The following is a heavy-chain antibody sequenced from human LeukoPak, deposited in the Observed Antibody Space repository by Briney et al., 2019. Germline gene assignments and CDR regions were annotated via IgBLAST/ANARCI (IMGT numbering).Heavy chain of an antibody. V-gene: IGHV4-30-4*08. CDR2: IYYSGST. J-gene: IGHJ5*02. CDR3: AREVLLGWFDP. CDR1: GFTFSSYA. Sequence: LRLSCAASGFTFSSYAMSWIRQPPGKGLEWIGYIYYSGSTYYNPSLKSRVTISVDTSKNQFSLKLSSVTAADTAVYYCAREVLLGWFDPWGQGTLVTVSS. D-gene: IGHD3-10*01.